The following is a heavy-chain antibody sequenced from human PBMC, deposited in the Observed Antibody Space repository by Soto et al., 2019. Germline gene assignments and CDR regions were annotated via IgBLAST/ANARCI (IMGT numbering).Heavy chain of an antibody. J-gene: IGHJ5*02. Sequence: SGPTLVNPTPPLTLTCTFSGFSLSTSGVGVGWIRQPPGKALEWLALIYWDDDKRYSPSLKSRLTITKDTSKNQVVLTMTNMDPVDTATYYCAHTGIAAADGPGDWFDPWGQGTLVTVSS. D-gene: IGHD6-13*01. CDR1: GFSLSTSGVG. V-gene: IGHV2-5*02. CDR2: IYWDDDK. CDR3: AHTGIAAADGPGDWFDP.